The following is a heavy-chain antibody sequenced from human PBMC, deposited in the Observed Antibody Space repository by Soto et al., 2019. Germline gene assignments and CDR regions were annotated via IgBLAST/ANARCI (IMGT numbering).Heavy chain of an antibody. Sequence: EVQLLESGGGLIQPGGSLRLSCAASGFTFSSYAMSWVRQAPGKGLEWVSAISSGGGRTYYADSVKGRFTLSRDDSKNTLYLQMNSLRAEDTALYSCAKSCIWYLCIMDVGSKWTTVTVTS. D-gene: IGHD6-13*01. CDR3: AKSCIWYLCIMDV. CDR2: ISSGGGRT. CDR1: GFTFSSYA. J-gene: IGHJ6*03. V-gene: IGHV3-23*01.